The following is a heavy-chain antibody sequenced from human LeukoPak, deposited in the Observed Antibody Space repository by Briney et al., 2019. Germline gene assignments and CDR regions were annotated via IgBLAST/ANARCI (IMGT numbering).Heavy chain of an antibody. V-gene: IGHV3-7*01. J-gene: IGHJ3*02. D-gene: IGHD6-13*01. Sequence: PGGSLRLSCAASGFTFSSYAMNWARQAPGKGLEWVASINHNGNVNYYVDSVKGRFTISRDNAKNSLYLQMNSLRAEDTAVYYCARDSAAGAFDIWGQGTMVTVSS. CDR2: INHNGNVN. CDR3: ARDSAAGAFDI. CDR1: GFTFSSYA.